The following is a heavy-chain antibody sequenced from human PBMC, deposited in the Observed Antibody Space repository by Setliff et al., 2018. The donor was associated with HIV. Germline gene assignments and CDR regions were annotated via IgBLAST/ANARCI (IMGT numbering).Heavy chain of an antibody. CDR1: GYSISSGYY. V-gene: IGHV4-38-2*01. J-gene: IGHJ4*02. D-gene: IGHD5-12*01. Sequence: SETLSLTCVVSGYSISSGYYWDWIRQPPGKGLEWIANIFHSASTNYNPSLKSRVTISIDTSKNQFSLKLTSVTAADTAVYYCARRGAYGYDYFDYWGPETLVTAPQ. CDR3: ARRGAYGYDYFDY. CDR2: IFHSAST.